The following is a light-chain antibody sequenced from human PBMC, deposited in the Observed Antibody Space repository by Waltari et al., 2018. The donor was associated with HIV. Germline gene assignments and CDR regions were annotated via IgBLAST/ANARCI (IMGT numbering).Light chain of an antibody. CDR1: SSDIGYFDY. J-gene: IGLJ1*01. Sequence: QSALTQPRSVSGSPGQSVTISCTGTSSDIGYFDYVSWYQQYPGKAPKVIIYEVNQRPAGVPDRVTGSKSGITASLTISGLQGDDEADYYCCSYAGSYTYVFGTGTKVNVL. V-gene: IGLV2-11*01. CDR3: CSYAGSYTYV. CDR2: EVN.